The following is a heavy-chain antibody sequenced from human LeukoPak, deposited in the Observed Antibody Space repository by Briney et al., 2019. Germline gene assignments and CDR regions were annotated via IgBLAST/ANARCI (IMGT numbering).Heavy chain of an antibody. CDR2: INPNTGGT. CDR1: GYTLTGYY. Sequence: GASVKVSCKASGYTLTGYYMHWARQAPGQGLEWMGRINPNTGGTNYAQKFQGRATMTRDTSISTAYLDLTSLRSDDTAVYYCARDSVMGAKWGQGTLVTVSS. CDR3: ARDSVMGAK. V-gene: IGHV1-2*06. J-gene: IGHJ4*02. D-gene: IGHD1-26*01.